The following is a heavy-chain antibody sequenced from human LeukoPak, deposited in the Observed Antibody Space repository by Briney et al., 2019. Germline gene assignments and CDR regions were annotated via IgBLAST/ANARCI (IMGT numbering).Heavy chain of an antibody. Sequence: GESLKISCKGSGYSFTSYWIGWVRQMPGKGLEWMGIIYPGDSDTRYSPSFQGQVTISADRSISTAYLQWSSLKASDTAMYYCARAPIRGRGTNENWFDPWGQGTLVTVSS. D-gene: IGHD3-10*01. J-gene: IGHJ5*02. CDR3: ARAPIRGRGTNENWFDP. CDR1: GYSFTSYW. CDR2: IYPGDSDT. V-gene: IGHV5-51*01.